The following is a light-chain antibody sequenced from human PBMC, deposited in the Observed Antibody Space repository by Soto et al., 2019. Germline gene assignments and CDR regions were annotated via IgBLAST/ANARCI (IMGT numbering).Light chain of an antibody. CDR3: HQSFNLPRT. V-gene: IGKV1-39*01. CDR1: EIVGKY. J-gene: IGKJ1*01. CDR2: AAS. Sequence: IHMTQSPSSLSASVGDRITITCRASEIVGKYLNWYQQKTVRAPTLLIYAASSLQSGVPSRFSGSGSGTDFTLTISSLQLEDFETYYCHQSFNLPRTFGQGTKVDIK.